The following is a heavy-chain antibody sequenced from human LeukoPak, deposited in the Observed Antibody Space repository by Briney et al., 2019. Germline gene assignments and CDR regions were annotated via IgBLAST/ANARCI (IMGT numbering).Heavy chain of an antibody. V-gene: IGHV3-23*01. CDR1: GFTFGSYG. CDR3: AIMHGYYDGSGYWVQ. Sequence: GGSLRLSCAASGFTFGSYGMSWVRQAPGKGLEWVSFITPNADKTSYADSVEGCFTISRDNPRNTLYMQMNSLRDEDTALYYCAIMHGYYDGSGYWVQWGQGTLVTVSS. J-gene: IGHJ1*01. CDR2: ITPNADKT. D-gene: IGHD3-22*01.